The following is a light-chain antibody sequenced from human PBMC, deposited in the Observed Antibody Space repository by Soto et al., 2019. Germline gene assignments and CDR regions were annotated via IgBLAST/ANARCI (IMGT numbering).Light chain of an antibody. J-gene: IGLJ1*01. V-gene: IGLV2-11*01. CDR2: DVT. Sequence: SALTQPRSVSGSPGQSVTISCTGASSDVGGFNFVSWHQQHPGNAPKLMIYDVTKRPSGVPDRFSGSKSGNTASLTISGLQAEDEADYYCCSYAGSYTYVFGTGTKVTVL. CDR1: SSDVGGFNF. CDR3: CSYAGSYTYV.